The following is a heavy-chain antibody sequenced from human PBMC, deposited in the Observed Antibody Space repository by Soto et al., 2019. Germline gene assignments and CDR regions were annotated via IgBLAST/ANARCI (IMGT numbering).Heavy chain of an antibody. CDR2: IYHSGST. J-gene: IGHJ4*02. CDR1: GGSISSGGYS. CDR3: ARVSDY. Sequence: SETLSLTCAVSGGSISSGGYSWGWIRQPPGKGLEWIGYIYHSGSTYYNPSLKSRVTISVDRSKNQFSLKLSSVTAADTAVYYCARVSDYWGKGSLVTVGS. V-gene: IGHV4-30-2*01.